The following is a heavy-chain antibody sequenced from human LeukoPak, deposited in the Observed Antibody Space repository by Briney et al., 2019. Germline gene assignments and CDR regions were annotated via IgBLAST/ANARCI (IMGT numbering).Heavy chain of an antibody. CDR1: GGSFSGYY. J-gene: IGHJ4*02. D-gene: IGHD5-18*01. V-gene: IGHV4-34*01. CDR2: INHSGST. Sequence: SETLSLTCAVYGGSFSGYYWSWIRQPPGKGLEWIGEINHSGSTNYNPSLKSRVTISVDTSKNQFSLKLSSVTAADTAEYYCARPSGYSYGYFFYWGQGTLVTVSS. CDR3: ARPSGYSYGYFFY.